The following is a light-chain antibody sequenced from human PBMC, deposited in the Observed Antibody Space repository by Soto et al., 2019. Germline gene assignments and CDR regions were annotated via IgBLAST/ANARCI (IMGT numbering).Light chain of an antibody. Sequence: EIVMTQSPLSLPVTLGEPASISCRSSQSLLHNNGYNYLDWYVQKTGRSPALLIHLGSNRAPGVPARFSGSGSGTDFTLKISRVEAEDVGVYYCMQALKNPVTFGQGTRLEIK. CDR3: MQALKNPVT. CDR1: QSLLHNNGYNY. J-gene: IGKJ5*01. V-gene: IGKV2-28*01. CDR2: LGS.